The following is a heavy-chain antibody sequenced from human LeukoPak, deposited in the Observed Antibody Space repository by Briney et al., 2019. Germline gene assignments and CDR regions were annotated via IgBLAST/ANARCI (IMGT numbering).Heavy chain of an antibody. CDR2: INHSGST. CDR3: AREVMDDQFFDY. D-gene: IGHD3-16*01. Sequence: SETLSLTCAVYGGSFSGYYWSWIRQPPGKGLEWIGEINHSGSTNYNPSLESRVTISVDTSKNQFSLKLSSVTAADTAVYYCAREVMDDQFFDYWGQGTLVTVSS. CDR1: GGSFSGYY. J-gene: IGHJ4*02. V-gene: IGHV4-34*01.